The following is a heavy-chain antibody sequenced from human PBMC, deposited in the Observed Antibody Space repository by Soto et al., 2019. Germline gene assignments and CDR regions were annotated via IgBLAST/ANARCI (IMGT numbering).Heavy chain of an antibody. Sequence: QVHLVQSGAEVKKPGSSVKVSCTASGGTFGSYTVTWVRQAPGQGLEWMGEIIPMFGTASYAQKFQGRVTLTADKSTTTANMELRSLGSDDTAVYFCARQRAMPPHFYSGMDGWGQGTTVTVSS. CDR3: ARQRAMPPHFYSGMDG. CDR1: GGTFGSYT. CDR2: IIPMFGTA. J-gene: IGHJ6*02. D-gene: IGHD2-2*01. V-gene: IGHV1-69*06.